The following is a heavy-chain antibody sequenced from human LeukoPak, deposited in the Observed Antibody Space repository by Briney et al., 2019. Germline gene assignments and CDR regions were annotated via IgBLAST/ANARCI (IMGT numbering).Heavy chain of an antibody. J-gene: IGHJ4*02. CDR3: ARGTVGGYHFDY. CDR1: GGSISSSSYY. CDR2: IYYSGST. Sequence: ASETLSLTCTVSGGSISSSSYYWGWIRQPPGKGLEWIGSIYYSGSTYYNPSLKSRVTISVDTSKNQFSLKLSSVTAADTAVYYCARGTVGGYHFDYWGQGTLVTVSS. D-gene: IGHD3-16*01. V-gene: IGHV4-39*01.